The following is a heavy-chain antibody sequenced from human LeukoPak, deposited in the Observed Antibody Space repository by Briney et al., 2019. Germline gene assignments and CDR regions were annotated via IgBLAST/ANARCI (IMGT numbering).Heavy chain of an antibody. Sequence: WETLSLTCTVSGGSISSDYWSWIRQPPGKGLEWNGNMDYRGSTDYNPSLKSRVTISVDTSKNQFSLNLTSVTAADTAVYFCARETYYGSGSYYNWFDPRGQGTLVTVSS. V-gene: IGHV4-59*01. J-gene: IGHJ5*02. CDR1: GGSISSDY. D-gene: IGHD3-10*01. CDR3: ARETYYGSGSYYNWFDP. CDR2: MDYRGST.